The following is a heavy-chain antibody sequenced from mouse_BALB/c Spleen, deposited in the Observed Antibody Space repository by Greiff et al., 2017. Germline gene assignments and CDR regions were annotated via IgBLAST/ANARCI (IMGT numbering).Heavy chain of an antibody. CDR3: ATGYGSSYDWYFDV. J-gene: IGHJ1*01. CDR1: GFTFSSYG. D-gene: IGHD1-1*01. V-gene: IGHV5-6-3*01. Sequence: EVQLQESGGGLVQPGGSLKLSCAASGFTFSSYGMSWVRQTPDKRLELVATINSNGGSTYYPDSVKGRFTISRDNAKNTLYLQMSSLKSEDTAMYYCATGYGSSYDWYFDVWGAGTTVTVSS. CDR2: INSNGGST.